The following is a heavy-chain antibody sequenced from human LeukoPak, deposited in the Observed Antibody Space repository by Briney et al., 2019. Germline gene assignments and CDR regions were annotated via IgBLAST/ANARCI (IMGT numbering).Heavy chain of an antibody. Sequence: GGSVRLFCAASGFTFSKYWMLWVRHAPGKGLESVSRINTDGTVTTYADSVKGRFTVSRDNADNTMFLQMNSVRDEDTAVYYCATKQWLAPPPDSWGQGTPVTVSS. CDR2: INTDGTVT. D-gene: IGHD6-19*01. CDR3: ATKQWLAPPPDS. V-gene: IGHV3-74*01. J-gene: IGHJ4*02. CDR1: GFTFSKYW.